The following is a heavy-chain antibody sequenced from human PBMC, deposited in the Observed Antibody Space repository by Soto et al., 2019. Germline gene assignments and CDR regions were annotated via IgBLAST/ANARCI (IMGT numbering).Heavy chain of an antibody. V-gene: IGHV1-69*02. CDR1: GGTFSSYT. Sequence: SVKVSCKASGGTFSSYTISWVRQAPGQGLEWMGRIIAILGIANYAQKFQGRVTITTDKSTSTAYMELRSLRSDDTAVYYCARNMTTIFGLVMSYNWLDPWGEGTRVTVSS. CDR3: ARNMTTIFGLVMSYNWLDP. D-gene: IGHD3-3*01. J-gene: IGHJ5*02. CDR2: IIAILGIA.